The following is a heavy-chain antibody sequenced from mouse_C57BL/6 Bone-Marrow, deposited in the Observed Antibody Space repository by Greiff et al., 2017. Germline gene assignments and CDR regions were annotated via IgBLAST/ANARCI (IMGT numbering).Heavy chain of an antibody. J-gene: IGHJ1*03. V-gene: IGHV1-64*01. CDR2: IHPNSGST. CDR1: GYTFTSYW. CDR3: ARGGYFGSSYDGYFDV. Sequence: VQLQQPGAELVKPGASVKLSCKASGYTFTSYWMHWVKQRPGQGLEWIGMIHPNSGSTNYNEKFKSKATLTVDKASSTAYMQLSSLTSEDSAVFYCARGGYFGSSYDGYFDVWGTGTTVTVSS. D-gene: IGHD1-1*01.